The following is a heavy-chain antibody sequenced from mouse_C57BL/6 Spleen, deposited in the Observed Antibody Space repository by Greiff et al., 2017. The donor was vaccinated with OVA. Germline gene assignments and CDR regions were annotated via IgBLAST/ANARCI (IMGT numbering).Heavy chain of an antibody. Sequence: QVQLQQSGAELVKPGASVKLSCKASGYTFTSYWMQWVKQRPGQGLEWIGEIDPSDSYTNYNQKFKGKATLTVDTSSSTAYMQLSSLTSEDSAVYYCAIITLDYWGQGTTLTVSS. D-gene: IGHD1-2*01. CDR1: GYTFTSYW. CDR3: AIITLDY. CDR2: IDPSDSYT. V-gene: IGHV1-50*01. J-gene: IGHJ2*01.